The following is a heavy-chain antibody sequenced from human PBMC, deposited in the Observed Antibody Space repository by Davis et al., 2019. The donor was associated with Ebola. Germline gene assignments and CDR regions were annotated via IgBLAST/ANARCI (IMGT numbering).Heavy chain of an antibody. V-gene: IGHV3-53*01. D-gene: IGHD1-1*01. CDR1: GFTASSNY. J-gene: IGHJ4*02. CDR2: IYSCGST. CDR3: AKNNWNDFIILDY. Sequence: GGSLRLSCAASGFTASSNYMSWVRQAQGKGLEWVSVIYSCGSTYYADSVKGRFTISRDNSKNTLYLQMNSLRAEDTAVYYCAKNNWNDFIILDYWGQGTLVTVSS.